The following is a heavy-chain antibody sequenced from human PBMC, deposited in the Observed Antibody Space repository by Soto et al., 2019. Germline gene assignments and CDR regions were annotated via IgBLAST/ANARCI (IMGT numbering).Heavy chain of an antibody. Sequence: PGGSLRLSCAASGFTVSSNYMSWVRQAPGKGLEWVSVIYSGGSTYYADSVKGRFTISRDNSKNTLYLQMNSLRAEDTAVYYCARDMEVVGAPYYYYGMHVWGQGTTVTVSS. CDR3: ARDMEVVGAPYYYYGMHV. CDR1: GFTVSSNY. CDR2: IYSGGST. V-gene: IGHV3-53*01. D-gene: IGHD2-15*01. J-gene: IGHJ6*02.